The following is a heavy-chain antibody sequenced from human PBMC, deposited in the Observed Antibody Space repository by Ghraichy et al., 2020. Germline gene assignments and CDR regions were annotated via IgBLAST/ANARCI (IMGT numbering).Heavy chain of an antibody. V-gene: IGHV1-18*04. CDR1: GYSFSSYG. CDR3: AREWLIQGNMDV. D-gene: IGHD5-24*01. CDR2: NNGHSGYT. J-gene: IGHJ6*02. Sequence: ASVKVSCKASGYSFSSYGISWVRQAPGEGLEWMGWNNGHSGYTTYAQKVQGSVTVTSDTSTSTAYMELRSLRSDDTAVYYCAREWLIQGNMDVWGQGTTVTVSS.